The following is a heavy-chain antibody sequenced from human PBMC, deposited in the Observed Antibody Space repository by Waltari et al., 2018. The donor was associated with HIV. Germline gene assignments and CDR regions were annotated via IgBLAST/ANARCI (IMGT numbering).Heavy chain of an antibody. J-gene: IGHJ4*02. Sequence: QVRLVESGGGVVQHGQYMTLARVPPGVTFSNLSVHWVRRAPGKGLEWVALISSDGSYDYYGASFKGRFRISRDNSRNTLYLQIDSLRIEDTAVYYCATAVIGYKPEIMDHWGQGTPVTVSS. D-gene: IGHD2-15*01. CDR1: GVTFSNLS. V-gene: IGHV3-30*03. CDR3: ATAVIGYKPEIMDH. CDR2: ISSDGSYD.